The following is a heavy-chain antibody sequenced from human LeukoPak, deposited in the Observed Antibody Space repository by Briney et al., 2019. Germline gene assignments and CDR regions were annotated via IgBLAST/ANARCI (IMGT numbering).Heavy chain of an antibody. V-gene: IGHV4-39*01. CDR2: MCYSGST. D-gene: IGHD5-24*01. CDR3: WAIGTTIKLDY. J-gene: IGHJ4*02. CDR1: GGSPSSSGYC. Sequence: SETLSLTCTVSGGSPSSSGYCWGWIRQPPGKGLEWIGAMCYSGSTYYNPSLKSRVTISVDSSKNQFSPKLSSVTAADTAVYYCWAIGTTIKLDYWGQGTLVTVAS.